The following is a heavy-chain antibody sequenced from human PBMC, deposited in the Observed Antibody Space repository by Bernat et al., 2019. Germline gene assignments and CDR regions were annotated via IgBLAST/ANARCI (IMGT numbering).Heavy chain of an antibody. Sequence: QVQLQESGPGLVKPSETPSLTCTVSGGSISSYYWSWIRQPPGKGLEWIGYIYYSGSTNYNPSLKSRVTISVDTSKNQFSLKLSSVTAADTAVYYCARLNGVFDYWGQGTLVTVSS. V-gene: IGHV4-59*08. CDR3: ARLNGVFDY. J-gene: IGHJ4*02. CDR1: GGSISSYY. D-gene: IGHD2-8*01. CDR2: IYYSGST.